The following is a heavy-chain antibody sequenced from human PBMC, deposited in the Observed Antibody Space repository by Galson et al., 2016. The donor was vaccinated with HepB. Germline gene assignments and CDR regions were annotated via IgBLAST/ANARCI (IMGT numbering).Heavy chain of an antibody. D-gene: IGHD3-10*01. J-gene: IGHJ4*02. CDR1: GGSITTYY. V-gene: IGHV4-59*01. CDR3: ASHPHGSGSSSYFDY. CDR2: IYYTGST. Sequence: ETLSLTCTVSGGSITTYYWSWIRQPPGKGLEWLAYIYYTGSTNYNPSLKSRVTISIDTSKNQFSLRLTPVTAADTAVYFCASHPHGSGSSSYFDYWGPGTLVTVSS.